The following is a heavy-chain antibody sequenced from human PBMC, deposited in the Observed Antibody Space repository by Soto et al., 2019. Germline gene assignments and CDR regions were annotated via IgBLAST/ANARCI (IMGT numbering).Heavy chain of an antibody. CDR1: GGSISSSSYY. CDR2: IYYSGST. V-gene: IGHV4-39*01. J-gene: IGHJ4*02. D-gene: IGHD3-22*01. CDR3: ARHVWDPKVLGDSSGYHDY. Sequence: PSETLSLTCTVSGGSISSSSYYWGWIRQPPGKGLEWIGSIYYSGSTYYNPSLKSRVTISVDTSKNQFSLKLSSVTAADTAVYYCARHVWDPKVLGDSSGYHDYWGQGTLVTVSS.